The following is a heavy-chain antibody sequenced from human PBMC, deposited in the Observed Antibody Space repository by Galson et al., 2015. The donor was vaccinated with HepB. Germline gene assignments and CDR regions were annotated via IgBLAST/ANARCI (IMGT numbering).Heavy chain of an antibody. J-gene: IGHJ4*02. CDR1: GDSVSSTSAA. CDR3: VRDGEIAAAAFDY. D-gene: IGHD6-13*01. Sequence: RAISGDSVSSTSAAWNWIRQSPSRGLEWLGRTFYRSRWYTDYALSVKSRIIINSDTSKNQLSLHLNSVTPEDTALYYCVRDGEIAAAAFDYWGQGTLVTVSS. V-gene: IGHV6-1*01. CDR2: TFYRSRWYT.